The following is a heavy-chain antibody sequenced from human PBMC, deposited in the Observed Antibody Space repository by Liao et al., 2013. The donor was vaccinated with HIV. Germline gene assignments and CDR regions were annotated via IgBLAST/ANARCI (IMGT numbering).Heavy chain of an antibody. CDR1: GASISSRSYY. V-gene: IGHV4-39*07. CDR2: MHQSGST. J-gene: IGHJ4*02. Sequence: QVQLQESGPGLVKPSETLSLTCTVSGASISSRSYYWDWIRQPPGKGLEWIGNMHQSGSTYYNPSLKRRVTISVDTSKNQFSLNLTSVTAADTALYYCASGPYYYDSSGYPGWFDYWGQGTLVTVSS. CDR3: ASGPYYYDSSGYPGWFDY. D-gene: IGHD3-22*01.